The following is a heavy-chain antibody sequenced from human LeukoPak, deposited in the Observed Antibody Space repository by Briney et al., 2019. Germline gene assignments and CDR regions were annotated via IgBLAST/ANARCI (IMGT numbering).Heavy chain of an antibody. V-gene: IGHV4-34*01. CDR3: ARGAHHDY. J-gene: IGHJ4*02. Sequence: SETLSLTCAVYGGSFSGYYWSWSRQPPGKGLEWIGEINHSGSTNYNPSLKSRVTISVDTSKNQFSLKLSSVIAADTAVYYCARGAHHDYWGQGTLVTVSS. CDR1: GGSFSGYY. CDR2: INHSGST.